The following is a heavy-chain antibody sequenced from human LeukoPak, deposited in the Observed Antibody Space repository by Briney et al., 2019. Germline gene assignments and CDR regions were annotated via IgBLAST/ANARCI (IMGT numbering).Heavy chain of an antibody. CDR2: ISGSGGST. CDR3: AADVTTVVTPGY. D-gene: IGHD4-23*01. Sequence: GGSLRLSCAASGFTFSSYAMSWVRQAPGKGLEWVSAISGSGGSTYYADSVKGRFTISRDDSKNTLYLQMNSLRAEDTAVYYCAADVTTVVTPGYWGQGTLVTVSS. CDR1: GFTFSSYA. J-gene: IGHJ4*02. V-gene: IGHV3-23*01.